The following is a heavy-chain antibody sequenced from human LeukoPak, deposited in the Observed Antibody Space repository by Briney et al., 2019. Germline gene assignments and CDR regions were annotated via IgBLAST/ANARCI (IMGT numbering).Heavy chain of an antibody. CDR3: AKDLYYGSAHYGMDV. J-gene: IGHJ6*04. Sequence: PGGSLRLSCAASGLTFSSYGRNWVRKAPGKGLEWVAVISYDGSNKYYADSVKGRFTISRDNSKNTLYLQMNSLRAEDTAVYYCAKDLYYGSAHYGMDVWGKGTTVTVSS. D-gene: IGHD3-10*01. CDR1: GLTFSSYG. V-gene: IGHV3-30*18. CDR2: ISYDGSNK.